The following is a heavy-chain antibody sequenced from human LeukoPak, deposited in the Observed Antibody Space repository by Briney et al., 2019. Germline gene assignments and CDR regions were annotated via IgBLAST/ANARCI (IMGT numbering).Heavy chain of an antibody. V-gene: IGHV4-34*01. CDR3: ARHNCGGDCTHFDY. D-gene: IGHD2-21*02. J-gene: IGHJ4*02. CDR2: IYYSGST. Sequence: SETLSLTFAVYGGSFSDYYWSWIRQPPGKGLEWIGSIYYSGSTYYNPSLKSRVTRSVDTSKNQFSLKLSSVTAADTAVYYCARHNCGGDCTHFDYWGQGTLVTVSS. CDR1: GGSFSDYY.